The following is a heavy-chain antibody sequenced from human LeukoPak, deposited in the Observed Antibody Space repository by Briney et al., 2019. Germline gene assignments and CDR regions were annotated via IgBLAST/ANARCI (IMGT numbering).Heavy chain of an antibody. CDR2: IYYSGST. CDR1: GGSISSYY. Sequence: SETLSLTCTVSGGSISSYYWSWIRQPPGKGLEWIGYIYYSGSTNYNPSLKSRVTISVDTSKNQFSLKLSPVTAADTAVYYCARILWGYYFDYWGQGTLVTVSS. D-gene: IGHD2-21*01. V-gene: IGHV4-59*01. CDR3: ARILWGYYFDY. J-gene: IGHJ4*02.